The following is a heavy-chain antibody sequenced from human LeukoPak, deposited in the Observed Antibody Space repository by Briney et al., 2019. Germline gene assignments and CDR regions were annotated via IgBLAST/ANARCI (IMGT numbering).Heavy chain of an antibody. Sequence: ASVKVSYKASGGTFSSYAISWVRQAPGQGLEWMGRIIPILGIANYAQKFQGRVTITADKSTSTAYMELSSLRSEDTAVYYCARDDYDSSGYYFDYWGQGTLVTVSS. CDR3: ARDDYDSSGYYFDY. J-gene: IGHJ4*02. CDR1: GGTFSSYA. CDR2: IIPILGIA. D-gene: IGHD3-22*01. V-gene: IGHV1-69*04.